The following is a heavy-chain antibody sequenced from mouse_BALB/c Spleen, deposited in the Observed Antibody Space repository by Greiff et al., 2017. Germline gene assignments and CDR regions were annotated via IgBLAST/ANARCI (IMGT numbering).Heavy chain of an antibody. CDR3: ARWGWDDAMDY. CDR2: IDRANGNT. J-gene: IGHJ4*01. Sequence: VQLQQSGAELVKPGASVKLSCTASGFNIKDTYMHWVKQRPEQGLEWIGRIDRANGNTKYDPKFQGKAIITADTSSNTAYLQLSSLTSEDTAIYYCARWGWDDAMDYWGQGTSVTVSS. D-gene: IGHD4-1*01. CDR1: GFNIKDTY. V-gene: IGHV14-3*02.